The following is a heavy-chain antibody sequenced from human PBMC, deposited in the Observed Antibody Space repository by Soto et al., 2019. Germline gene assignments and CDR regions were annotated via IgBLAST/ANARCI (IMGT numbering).Heavy chain of an antibody. J-gene: IGHJ4*02. V-gene: IGHV3-23*05. CDR3: AKGGYNYGFLFDC. CDR2: IDNSGGIA. Sequence: GGSLRLSCAASGFTFSTYAMSWVRQAPGKGLEWVSTIDNSGGIAYYADSVKGRFTISRDNSKNTLYLQMNSLRAEDTAVYYCAKGGYNYGFLFDCWGQGTLVTVSS. D-gene: IGHD5-18*01. CDR1: GFTFSTYA.